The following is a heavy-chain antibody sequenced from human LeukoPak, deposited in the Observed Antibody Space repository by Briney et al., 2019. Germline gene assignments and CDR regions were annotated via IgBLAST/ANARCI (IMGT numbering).Heavy chain of an antibody. CDR2: FYHSGST. D-gene: IGHD3-22*01. CDR1: GGFNTHYY. J-gene: IGHJ4*02. CDR3: ARGQWLPVFDF. Sequence: SETLSLTCSVSGGFNTHYYWSWLRQPPGKGLEGIGYFYHSGSTNYNPSLKSRVTTSVDTSKNHFSLKLSSVTAADTAVYYCARGQWLPVFDFWGQGTLVTVSS. V-gene: IGHV4-59*01.